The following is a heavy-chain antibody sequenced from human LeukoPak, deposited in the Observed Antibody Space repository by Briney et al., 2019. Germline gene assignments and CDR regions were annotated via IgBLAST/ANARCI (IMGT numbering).Heavy chain of an antibody. CDR3: VRSDNWNYLFDY. CDR2: LSYDGSKP. V-gene: IGHV3-30*14. CDR1: GFTFSNYA. D-gene: IGHD1-7*01. Sequence: GGSLRLSCAASGFTFSNYAMHWVRQAPGKGLEWVALLSYDGSKPYYADSVKGRFTISRDNSKKTLYLQMNSLRAEDTAVYYCVRSDNWNYLFDYWGQGTLVTVSS. J-gene: IGHJ4*02.